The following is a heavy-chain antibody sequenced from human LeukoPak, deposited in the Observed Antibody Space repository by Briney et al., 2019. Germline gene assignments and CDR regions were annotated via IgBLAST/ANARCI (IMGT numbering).Heavy chain of an antibody. D-gene: IGHD3-10*01. CDR3: ARSTLLWFGEAWYFDL. Sequence: GGSLRLSCAASGFTFSDYYMSWIRQAPGEGLEWVSYISSSGSTIYYADSVKGRFTISRDNAKNSLYLQMNSLRAEDTAVYYCARSTLLWFGEAWYFDLWGRGTLVTVSS. J-gene: IGHJ2*01. CDR2: ISSSGSTI. CDR1: GFTFSDYY. V-gene: IGHV3-11*01.